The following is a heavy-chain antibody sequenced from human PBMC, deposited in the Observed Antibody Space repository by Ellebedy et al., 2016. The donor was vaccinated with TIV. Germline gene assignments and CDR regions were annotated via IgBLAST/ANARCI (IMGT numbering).Heavy chain of an antibody. CDR1: GFIFSDYY. J-gene: IGHJ5*02. CDR2: IRSTYGTI. Sequence: SLKISCAASGFIFSDYYMSWIRQAPGKGLEWVSNIRSTYGTIHYADSVKGRFTISRDNAKNSLYLQMNSLRAEDTAIYYCARGLRYYGSSGFFDPWGQGTLVTVSS. CDR3: ARGLRYYGSSGFFDP. V-gene: IGHV3-11*01. D-gene: IGHD3-22*01.